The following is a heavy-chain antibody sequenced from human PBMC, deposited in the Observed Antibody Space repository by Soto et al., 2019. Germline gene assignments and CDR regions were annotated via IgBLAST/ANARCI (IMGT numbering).Heavy chain of an antibody. Sequence: GGSLRLSCAASGFTFSSYGMHWVRQAPGKGLEWVAVIWYDGSNKYYADSVKGRFTISRDNSKNTLYLQMNSLRAEDTAVYYCAREAYKITFGGAPYWGQGTLVTISS. J-gene: IGHJ4*02. CDR2: IWYDGSNK. CDR3: AREAYKITFGGAPY. D-gene: IGHD3-16*01. CDR1: GFTFSSYG. V-gene: IGHV3-33*01.